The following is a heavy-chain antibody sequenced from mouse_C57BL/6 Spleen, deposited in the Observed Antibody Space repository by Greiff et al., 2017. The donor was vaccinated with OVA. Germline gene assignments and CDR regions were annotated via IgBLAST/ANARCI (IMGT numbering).Heavy chain of an antibody. V-gene: IGHV1-26*01. Sequence: EVQLQQSGPELVKPGASVKISCKASGYTFTDYYMNWVKQSHGKSLEWIGDINPNNGGTSYNQKFKGKATLTVDKSSSTAYMELRSLTSEDSAVYYCARYDGYSFSWFAYWGQGTLVTVSA. CDR3: ARYDGYSFSWFAY. J-gene: IGHJ3*01. D-gene: IGHD2-3*01. CDR2: INPNNGGT. CDR1: GYTFTDYY.